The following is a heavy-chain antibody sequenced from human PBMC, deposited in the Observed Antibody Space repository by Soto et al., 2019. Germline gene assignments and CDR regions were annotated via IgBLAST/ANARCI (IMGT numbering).Heavy chain of an antibody. V-gene: IGHV3-30*03. CDR1: GFIFSSLG. D-gene: IGHD6-6*01. Sequence: GGSLRLSCAASGFIFSSLGMHWVRQAPGKGLEWVAVMSYDGSTKFYTDSVKGRFTIARDNSKNILYLQMNSLTMEDTAVFYCARSTSSTLNYYYGMDVWGQGTTVTVSS. J-gene: IGHJ6*02. CDR3: ARSTSSTLNYYYGMDV. CDR2: MSYDGSTK.